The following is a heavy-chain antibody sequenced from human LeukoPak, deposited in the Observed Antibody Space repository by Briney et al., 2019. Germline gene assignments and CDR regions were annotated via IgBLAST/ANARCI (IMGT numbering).Heavy chain of an antibody. Sequence: SETLSLTCTVSGYSISNGYYWDWIRQPPRKGLERIGRIYNPSLQSRVTISVDMSRNQFALKLSSVTAADTALYYCAFSTDLLGYSYGLDSWGQGTLVTVSS. CDR1: GYSISNGYY. J-gene: IGHJ4*02. CDR2: I. D-gene: IGHD5-18*01. CDR3: AFSTDLLGYSYGLDS. V-gene: IGHV4-38-2*02.